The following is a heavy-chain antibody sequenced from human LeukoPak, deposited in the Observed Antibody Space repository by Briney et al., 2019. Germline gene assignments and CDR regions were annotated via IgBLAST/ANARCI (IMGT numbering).Heavy chain of an antibody. J-gene: IGHJ6*04. CDR2: ISSSSSYI. CDR1: GFTFSSYS. CDR3: ARSQDRNYYYYGMDV. V-gene: IGHV3-21*01. Sequence: AGGSLRLSCAASGFTFSSYSMNWVRQAPGKGLEWVSSISSSSSYIYYADSVKGRFTISRDNAKNSLYLQMNSLRAEDTAVYYCARSQDRNYYYYGMDVWGKGTMVTVSS.